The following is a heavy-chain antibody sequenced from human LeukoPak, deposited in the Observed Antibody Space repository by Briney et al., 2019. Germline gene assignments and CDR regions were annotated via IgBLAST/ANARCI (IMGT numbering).Heavy chain of an antibody. J-gene: IGHJ3*02. CDR1: GGSISSSSYY. CDR3: ARASDYYGSGIDAFDI. D-gene: IGHD3-10*01. Sequence: PSETLSLTCTVSGGSISSSSYYWGWIRQPPGKGLEWIGYIYYSGSTNYNPSLKSRVTISVDTSKNQFSLKLSSVTAADTAVYYCARASDYYGSGIDAFDIWGQGTMVTVSS. V-gene: IGHV4-61*05. CDR2: IYYSGST.